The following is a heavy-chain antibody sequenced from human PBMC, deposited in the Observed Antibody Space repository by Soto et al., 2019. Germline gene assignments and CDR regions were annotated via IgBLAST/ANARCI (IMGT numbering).Heavy chain of an antibody. CDR2: INSDGSST. Sequence: EVQLVESGGGLVQPGGSLRLSCAGSGFTFSSYWMHWVRQAPGKGLVWVSRINSDGSSTTYADSVKGRFTISRDNAKNTLSLQMNSLRAEDTAVYYCARNRIAVAEFDYWGQGTLVTVSS. CDR3: ARNRIAVAEFDY. CDR1: GFTFSSYW. D-gene: IGHD6-19*01. V-gene: IGHV3-74*01. J-gene: IGHJ4*02.